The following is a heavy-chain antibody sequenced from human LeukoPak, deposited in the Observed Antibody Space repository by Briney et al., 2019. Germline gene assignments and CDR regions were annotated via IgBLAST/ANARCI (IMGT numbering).Heavy chain of an antibody. CDR1: GDSVSSNSAA. Sequence: SQTLSLTCVISGDSVSSNSAAWNWIRQSPSRGLEWLGRTYYRSKWYSDYAFSVKSRIIINPDTSRNQFSLQLNSVTPEDTAVYYCTRDRESSGYFRDILHWYFDLWGRGTLVTVSS. D-gene: IGHD3-22*01. CDR2: TYYRSKWYS. J-gene: IGHJ2*01. CDR3: TRDRESSGYFRDILHWYFDL. V-gene: IGHV6-1*01.